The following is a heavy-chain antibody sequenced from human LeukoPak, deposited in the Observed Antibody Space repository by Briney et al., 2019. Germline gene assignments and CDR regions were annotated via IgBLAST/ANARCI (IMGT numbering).Heavy chain of an antibody. V-gene: IGHV3-7*03. Sequence: GGSPRLSCAASGFTFSSYWMSWVRQAPGKGLEWVANIKQDGSEKYYVDSVKGRFTISRDNAKNSLYLQMNSLRAEDTAVYYCAREVWGSYRQGAFDIWGQGTMVTVSS. D-gene: IGHD3-16*02. J-gene: IGHJ3*02. CDR2: IKQDGSEK. CDR3: AREVWGSYRQGAFDI. CDR1: GFTFSSYW.